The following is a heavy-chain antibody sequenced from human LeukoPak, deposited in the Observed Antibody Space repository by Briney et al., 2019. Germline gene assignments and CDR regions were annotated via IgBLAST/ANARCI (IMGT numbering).Heavy chain of an antibody. CDR1: GFTFSSYA. CDR3: AKGGRLRYFDHRIGYYGMDL. V-gene: IGHV3-23*01. CDR2: ISGSGGST. Sequence: GGSLRLSCAASGFTFSSYAMSWVRQAPGKGLEWVAGISGSGGSTYYADSVKGRFTISRDNSKNTLYVQMNSLRAEDTAIYYCAKGGRLRYFDHRIGYYGMDLWGQGTPVTVSS. J-gene: IGHJ6*02. D-gene: IGHD3-9*01.